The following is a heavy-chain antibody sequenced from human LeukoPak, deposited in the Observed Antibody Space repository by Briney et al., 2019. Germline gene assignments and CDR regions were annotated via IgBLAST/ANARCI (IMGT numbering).Heavy chain of an antibody. V-gene: IGHV3-33*01. CDR1: GFTFSSCG. CDR2: MWYDGSNK. J-gene: IGHJ4*02. Sequence: GGSLRLSCAASGFTFSSCGMPWLRQAPGKGLEWVAVMWYDGSNKYYADSVKARFTISRDNSKNTMYLQMTSLSAEDTDVYYCARDNGDGTVPACSGSGSYYNSTFDYWGQGTMVTVLS. D-gene: IGHD3-10*01. CDR3: ARDNGDGTVPACSGSGSYYNSTFDY.